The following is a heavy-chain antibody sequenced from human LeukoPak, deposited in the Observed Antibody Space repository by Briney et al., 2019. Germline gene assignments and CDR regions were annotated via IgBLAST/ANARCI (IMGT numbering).Heavy chain of an antibody. CDR1: GFTFSSYG. CDR3: AKYKGSSGWYGSIDY. J-gene: IGHJ4*02. V-gene: IGHV3-23*01. CDR2: ISGSGGST. D-gene: IGHD6-19*01. Sequence: GGSLRLSCAASGFTFSSYGMSWVRQAPGKGLEWVSAISGSGGSTYYADSVKGRFTISRDNSKNTLYLQMNSLRAEDTAVYYCAKYKGSSGWYGSIDYWGQGTLVTVSS.